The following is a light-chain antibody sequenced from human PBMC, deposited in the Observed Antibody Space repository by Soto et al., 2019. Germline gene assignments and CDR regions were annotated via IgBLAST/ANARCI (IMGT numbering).Light chain of an antibody. Sequence: QSVLTQPPSVSGAPGQRVTISCTGSSSNIGAGFDVHWFQQLPGTAPKLLIYANSNRPSGVPDRFSGSKSDTSASLAITGLQAEDEADYYCQSYDSSLSGSLFGGGTKLTVL. CDR1: SSNIGAGFD. CDR2: ANS. CDR3: QSYDSSLSGSL. V-gene: IGLV1-40*01. J-gene: IGLJ2*01.